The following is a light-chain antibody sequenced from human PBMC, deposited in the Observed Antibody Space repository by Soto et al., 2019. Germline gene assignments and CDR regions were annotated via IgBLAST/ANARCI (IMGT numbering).Light chain of an antibody. CDR1: QSVTSN. V-gene: IGKV3-11*01. CDR2: DAS. Sequence: EIVLTQSPDTLSFSPGERAILSCRASQSVTSNLAWYQQKQGRAPRLLIYDASTRATGIPAKFSGSGSGTDFTLTICSLEPEDSAVYYCQQRETFGQGTRLEIK. CDR3: QQRET. J-gene: IGKJ5*01.